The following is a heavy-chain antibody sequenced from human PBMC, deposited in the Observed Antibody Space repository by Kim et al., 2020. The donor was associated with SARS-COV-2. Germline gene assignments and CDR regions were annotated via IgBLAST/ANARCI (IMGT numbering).Heavy chain of an antibody. CDR3: ASLYYYDSSGYYVSHWYFDL. D-gene: IGHD3-22*01. J-gene: IGHJ2*01. CDR1: GFTFSSYS. Sequence: GGSLRLSCAASGFTFSSYSMNWVRQAPGKGLEWVSSISSSSSYIYYADSVKGRFTISRDNAKNSLYLQMNSLRAEDTAVYYCASLYYYDSSGYYVSHWYFDLWGRGTLVTVSS. CDR2: ISSSSSYI. V-gene: IGHV3-21*01.